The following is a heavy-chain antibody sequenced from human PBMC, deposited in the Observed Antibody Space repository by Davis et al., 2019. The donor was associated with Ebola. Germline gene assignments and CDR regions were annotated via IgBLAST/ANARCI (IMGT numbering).Heavy chain of an antibody. D-gene: IGHD1-14*01. CDR3: AKTTGPKTFYWYFDL. J-gene: IGHJ2*01. Sequence: PGGSLRLSCAASGFTFSSYGMHWVRQAPGKGLEWVAVISYDGSNKYYADSVKGRFTISRDNSKNTLYLQMNSLRAEDTAVYYCAKTTGPKTFYWYFDLWGRGTLVTVSS. V-gene: IGHV3-30*18. CDR2: ISYDGSNK. CDR1: GFTFSSYG.